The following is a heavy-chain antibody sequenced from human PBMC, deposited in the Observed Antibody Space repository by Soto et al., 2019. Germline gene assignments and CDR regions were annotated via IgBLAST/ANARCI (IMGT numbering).Heavy chain of an antibody. CDR2: IIPILGKA. Sequence: SVKVSCKASGYTFTSYGISWVRQAPGQGLEWMGRIIPILGKANYAQKLQGRVTITADTSTSTAYMELSSLRSEGTAVYYCARDSPGVAAAGNPFDYWGQGTLVTVSS. V-gene: IGHV1-69*04. D-gene: IGHD6-13*01. CDR3: ARDSPGVAAAGNPFDY. J-gene: IGHJ4*02. CDR1: GYTFTSYG.